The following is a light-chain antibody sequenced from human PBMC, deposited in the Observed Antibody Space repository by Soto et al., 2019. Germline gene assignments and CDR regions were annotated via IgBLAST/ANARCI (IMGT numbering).Light chain of an antibody. J-gene: IGKJ5*01. CDR3: KQYNSWLWT. V-gene: IGKV3-15*01. Sequence: EIVITQSPATLSVSPGEGATLSCRASQSVSSKLAWYQQKTGQAHRLLIYGASTRATGIPDRFSGSGSGTEFTLIIRSLQSEESAVYDCKQYNSWLWTVGQGKRREIK. CDR1: QSVSSK. CDR2: GAS.